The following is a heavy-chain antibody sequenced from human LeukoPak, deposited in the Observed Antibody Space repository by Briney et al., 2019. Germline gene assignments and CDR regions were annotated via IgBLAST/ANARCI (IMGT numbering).Heavy chain of an antibody. J-gene: IGHJ6*03. CDR1: GYTFTNYG. V-gene: IGHV1-18*01. D-gene: IGHD3-16*01. CDR2: ISAYNGNT. Sequence: ASVKVSCKASGYTFTNYGISWVRQAPGQGLEWMGWISAYNGNTNCAQKLQGRVTMTTDTSTSTAYMELRSLRSDDTAVYYCARLPIMITFGVLGDMDVWGKGTTVTISS. CDR3: ARLPIMITFGVLGDMDV.